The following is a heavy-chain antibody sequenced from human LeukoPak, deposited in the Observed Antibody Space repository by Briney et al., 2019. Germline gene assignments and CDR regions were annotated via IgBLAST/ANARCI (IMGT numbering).Heavy chain of an antibody. J-gene: IGHJ4*02. D-gene: IGHD6-13*01. CDR3: ARAAQLVRDFDY. CDR1: GGSFSGYY. CDR2: INHSGST. Sequence: SETLSLTCAVYGGSFSGYYWSWIRQPPGKGLEWIGEINHSGSTNYNPSLKSRVTISVDTYKNQFSLKLSSVTAADTAVYYCARAAQLVRDFDYWGQGTLVTVSS. V-gene: IGHV4-34*01.